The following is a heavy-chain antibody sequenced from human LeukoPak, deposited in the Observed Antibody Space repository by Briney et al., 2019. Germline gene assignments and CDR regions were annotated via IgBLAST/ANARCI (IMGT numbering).Heavy chain of an antibody. CDR1: GASITSYY. Sequence: KPSETLSLTCTVSGASITSYYWNWIRQPPGKGLEWIGYFYYSGSDNYNPSLKSRITTSVDTSKNQFSLKLSSVTAADTAVYYCVRGYCSGATCYHFDYWGQGTLVTVSS. D-gene: IGHD2-15*01. V-gene: IGHV4-59*01. CDR3: VRGYCSGATCYHFDY. CDR2: FYYSGSD. J-gene: IGHJ4*02.